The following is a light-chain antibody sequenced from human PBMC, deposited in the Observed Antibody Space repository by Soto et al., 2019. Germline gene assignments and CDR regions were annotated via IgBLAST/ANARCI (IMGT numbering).Light chain of an antibody. CDR2: DDS. J-gene: IGLJ1*01. Sequence: SYELTQPPSVSVAPGQMARITCEGNDIGSKSVQWYQLKPGQAPVLVVYDDSARPSGVPERLSGSNSGNTATLTISRVEAGDEADFYCQVWDSSSEHYVFGTGTKVTVL. CDR1: DIGSKS. V-gene: IGLV3-21*02. CDR3: QVWDSSSEHYV.